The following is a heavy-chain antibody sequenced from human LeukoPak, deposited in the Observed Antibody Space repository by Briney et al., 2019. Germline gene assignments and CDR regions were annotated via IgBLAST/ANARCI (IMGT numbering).Heavy chain of an antibody. D-gene: IGHD3-3*01. Sequence: GASVKVSCKASGYTFTSYGISWVRQAPGQGLEWMGWISAYNGNTNYAQKLQGRVTMTTDTSTSTAYMELRSLRSDDTAVYYCARDRARYDFWSGYSLFEDYWGQGTLVTVSS. CDR2: ISAYNGNT. CDR3: ARDRARYDFWSGYSLFEDY. V-gene: IGHV1-18*01. CDR1: GYTFTSYG. J-gene: IGHJ4*02.